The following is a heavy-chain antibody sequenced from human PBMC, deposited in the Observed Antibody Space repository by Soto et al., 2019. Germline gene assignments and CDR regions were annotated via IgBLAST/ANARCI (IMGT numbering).Heavy chain of an antibody. CDR3: ARRAYGHDAFDI. J-gene: IGHJ3*02. Sequence: SSETLSLTCTVSGGSISSSSYYWGWIRQPPGKGLEWIGSIYYSGSTYYNPSLKSRVTISVDTSKNQFSLKLSSVTAADTAVYYCARRAYGHDAFDIWGQGTMVTVSS. CDR2: IYYSGST. CDR1: GGSISSSSYY. V-gene: IGHV4-39*01. D-gene: IGHD2-8*01.